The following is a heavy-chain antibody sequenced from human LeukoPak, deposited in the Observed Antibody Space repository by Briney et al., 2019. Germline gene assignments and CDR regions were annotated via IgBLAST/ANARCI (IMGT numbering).Heavy chain of an antibody. CDR1: GFTFSSHA. CDR3: ARPSHPSSSSSIIDY. Sequence: GGSLRLSCAVSGFTFSSHAMSWVRQAPGKGLEWVSTISGSGVNTYYADSVKGRFTISRDNSKNTLYLQMNSLRAEDTAVYYCARPSHPSSSSSIIDYWGQGTLVTFS. V-gene: IGHV3-23*01. D-gene: IGHD6-6*01. J-gene: IGHJ4*02. CDR2: ISGSGVNT.